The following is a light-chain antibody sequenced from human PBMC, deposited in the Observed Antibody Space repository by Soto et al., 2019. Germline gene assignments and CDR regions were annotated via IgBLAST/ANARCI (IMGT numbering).Light chain of an antibody. V-gene: IGKV3-20*01. CDR1: QSVTSNY. CDR3: QHYVSPPIT. Sequence: EFVLTQSPGALCLSPVERATLSCRASQSVTSNYLAWYQQKPGQAPRLLVYGASSRATGISDRFSGSGSGTDFTLTISRLEPEDFAVYYCQHYVSPPITFGQGTRLEI. CDR2: GAS. J-gene: IGKJ5*01.